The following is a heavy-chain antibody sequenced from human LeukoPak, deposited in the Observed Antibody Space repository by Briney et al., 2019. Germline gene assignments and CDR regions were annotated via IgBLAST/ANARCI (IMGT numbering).Heavy chain of an antibody. CDR1: GFTFSTYR. CDR2: ISHDGSKK. D-gene: IGHD5-18*01. J-gene: IGHJ5*02. V-gene: IGHV3-30*18. Sequence: GGSLRLSHAACGFTFSTYRTQWVRQAPGKGLEWVAVISHDGSKKFYAESVKGRFTISRDISKSTLYLQLNILRDEETAVYYCAKEGRPSGGYITHNFLVPWREGTLVTVSS. CDR3: AKEGRPSGGYITHNFLVP.